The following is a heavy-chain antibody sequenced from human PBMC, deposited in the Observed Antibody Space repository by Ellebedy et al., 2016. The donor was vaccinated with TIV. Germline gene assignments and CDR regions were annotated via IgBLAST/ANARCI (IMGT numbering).Heavy chain of an antibody. CDR1: GFTFTSSA. V-gene: IGHV1-58*01. CDR2: IAVGSGKK. Sequence: SVKVSCXASGFTFTSSAVQWVRQARGQGLEWIGWIAVGSGKKKYAQKFQERVTVTRDMSTSTAYMELNSLRSEDTAVYYCARGGTNYGDYGRNDYWGQGTLVTVSS. D-gene: IGHD4-17*01. J-gene: IGHJ4*02. CDR3: ARGGTNYGDYGRNDY.